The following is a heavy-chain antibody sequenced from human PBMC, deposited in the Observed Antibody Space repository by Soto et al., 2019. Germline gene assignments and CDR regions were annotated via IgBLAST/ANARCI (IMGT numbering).Heavy chain of an antibody. CDR1: GFTFSNYW. CDR2: INSDGSVS. V-gene: IGHV3-74*01. J-gene: IGHJ6*03. CDR3: ARGDCVGGTCYSLAGSFYYYMDV. D-gene: IGHD2-15*01. Sequence: EVKLVESGGGLVQPGGSLRLSCAASGFTFSNYWMYWVRQAPGKGLVWVSRINSDGSVSSYADSVKGRLTISRDNVKNTLYLQMNSLRVVDTAVYYCARGDCVGGTCYSLAGSFYYYMDVWGKGTTVTVFS.